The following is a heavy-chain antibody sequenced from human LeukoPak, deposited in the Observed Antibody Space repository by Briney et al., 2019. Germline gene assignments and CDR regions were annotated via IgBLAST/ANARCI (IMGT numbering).Heavy chain of an antibody. J-gene: IGHJ4*02. Sequence: HPGGSLRLSCAASEFTFISYVVHWVRQAPGKWLEWVALISYDGSYKYYADSVKGRFTISRDNSKNTLYLQMNSLRAEDTAVYYCAKNGLHIVYSAGEYSFDYWGQGTLVTVSS. V-gene: IGHV3-30*04. CDR3: AKNGLHIVYSAGEYSFDY. D-gene: IGHD2-21*01. CDR2: ISYDGSYK. CDR1: EFTFISYV.